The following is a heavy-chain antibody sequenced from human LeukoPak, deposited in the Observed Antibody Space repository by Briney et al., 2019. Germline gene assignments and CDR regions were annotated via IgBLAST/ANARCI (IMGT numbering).Heavy chain of an antibody. Sequence: GGSLRLSCAASGFTFSTYAMTWVRQAPGKGLEWVSTVSGSGGSTYYADSVKGRFIISRDTAKNSLYLQMNSLRAEDTAVYYCARLRGYSYGLDYWGQGTLVTVSS. V-gene: IGHV3-23*01. CDR1: GFTFSTYA. D-gene: IGHD5-18*01. CDR2: VSGSGGST. CDR3: ARLRGYSYGLDY. J-gene: IGHJ4*02.